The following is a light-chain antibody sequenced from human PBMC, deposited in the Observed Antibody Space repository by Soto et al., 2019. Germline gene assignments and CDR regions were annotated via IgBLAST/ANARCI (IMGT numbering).Light chain of an antibody. V-gene: IGLV2-23*02. J-gene: IGLJ3*02. CDR2: EVS. CDR1: SNDVGSYNL. CDR3: CSHANGGRPRWV. Sequence: QSALTQPASVSGSPGQSITISCTGTSNDVGSYNLVSWFQQHPGKAPKLVISEVSKRPSGVSDRFSGSKSGNTASLTISGLQAEDEAAYYCCSHANGGRPRWVFGGGTQLTVL.